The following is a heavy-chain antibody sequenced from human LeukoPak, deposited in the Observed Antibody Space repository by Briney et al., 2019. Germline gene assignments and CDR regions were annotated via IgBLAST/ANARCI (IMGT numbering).Heavy chain of an antibody. CDR1: GGSFSGYY. D-gene: IGHD2-2*02. CDR2: INHSGST. Sequence: SETLSLTCAVYGGSFSGYYWSWIRQPPGKGLEWIGEINHSGSTNYNPSLKSRVTISVDTSKNQFSLKLSSLNAADTAVYYCARDVDTAWGQGTLVTVSS. J-gene: IGHJ5*02. CDR3: ARDVDTA. V-gene: IGHV4-34*01.